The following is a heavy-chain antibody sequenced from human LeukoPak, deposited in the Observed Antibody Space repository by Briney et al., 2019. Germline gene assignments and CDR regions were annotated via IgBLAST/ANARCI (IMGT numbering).Heavy chain of an antibody. CDR2: INPNSGGT. CDR1: GYTFTGYY. D-gene: IGHD3-22*01. Sequence: ASVKVSCKASGYTFTGYYMHWVRQAPGQGLEWMGWINPNSGGTNYAQKFQGRVTMTRDTSISTAYMELSRLRSGDTAVYYCARVNYYDSSGYYADFDYWAREPWSPSPQ. V-gene: IGHV1-2*02. J-gene: IGHJ4*02. CDR3: ARVNYYDSSGYYADFDY.